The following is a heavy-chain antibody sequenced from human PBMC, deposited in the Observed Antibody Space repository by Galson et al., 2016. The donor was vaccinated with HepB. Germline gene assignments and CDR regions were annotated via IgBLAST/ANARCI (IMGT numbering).Heavy chain of an antibody. Sequence: SLRLSCAASGFTFSNAWMNWVRQAPGKGLEWVGRIKSKSDGGTTDFAAPLKGRFTISRADSKNTLYLQMNSLKTEDTAMYYCATEIMATVSYWGQGTLATVSS. CDR1: GFTFSNAW. D-gene: IGHD5-24*01. V-gene: IGHV3-15*07. J-gene: IGHJ4*02. CDR3: ATEIMATVSY. CDR2: IKSKSDGGTT.